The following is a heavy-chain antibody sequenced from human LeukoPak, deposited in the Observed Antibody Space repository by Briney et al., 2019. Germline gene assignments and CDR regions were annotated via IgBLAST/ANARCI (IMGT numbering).Heavy chain of an antibody. Sequence: SETLSLTCTVSGDSISSANYYWGWVRQPPGKGLEWIGSIYFSGSAYYNPSLKSRVTISVETSKVQFSLKLSSVTAADTAVYYCARDSCSSTSCRKKFDNWGQGTLVTVSS. D-gene: IGHD2-2*01. V-gene: IGHV4-39*07. CDR3: ARDSCSSTSCRKKFDN. CDR2: IYFSGSA. CDR1: GDSISSANYY. J-gene: IGHJ4*02.